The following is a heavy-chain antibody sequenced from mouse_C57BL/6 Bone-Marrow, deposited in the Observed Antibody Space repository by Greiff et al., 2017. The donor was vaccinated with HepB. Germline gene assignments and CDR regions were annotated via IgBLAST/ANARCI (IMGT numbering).Heavy chain of an antibody. CDR2: IYPRSGNT. V-gene: IGHV1-81*01. Sequence: VKLQESGAELARPGASVKLSCKASGYTFTSYGISWVKQRTGQGLEWIGEIYPRSGNTYYNEKFKGKATLTADKSSSTAYMELRSLTSEDSAVYFCVVNYGNLAWFAYWGQGTLVTVSA. CDR3: VVNYGNLAWFAY. CDR1: GYTFTSYG. D-gene: IGHD2-1*01. J-gene: IGHJ3*01.